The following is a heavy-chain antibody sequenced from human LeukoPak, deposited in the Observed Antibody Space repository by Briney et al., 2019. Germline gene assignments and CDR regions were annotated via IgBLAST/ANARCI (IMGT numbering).Heavy chain of an antibody. J-gene: IGHJ4*02. CDR1: GGSISSYY. D-gene: IGHD3-3*01. CDR3: ARVGVDITIFGVVTSGISDY. Sequence: SETLSLTCTVSGGSISSYYWSWIRQPPGKGLEWIGYIYYSGSTNYNPSLKSRVTISVDTSKNQFSLKLSSVTAADTAVYYCARVGVDITIFGVVTSGISDYWGQGTLVTVSS. V-gene: IGHV4-59*01. CDR2: IYYSGST.